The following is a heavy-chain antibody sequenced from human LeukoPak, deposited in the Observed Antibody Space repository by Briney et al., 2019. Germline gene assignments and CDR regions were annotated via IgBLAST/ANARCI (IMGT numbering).Heavy chain of an antibody. CDR2: IYYSGST. D-gene: IGHD3-10*01. J-gene: IGHJ4*02. Sequence: SETLSLTCTVSGGSISSGDYYWSWIRQPPGKGLEWIGYIYYSGSTYYNPSLKSRVTISVDTSKSQFSLKLSSVTAADTAVYYCARHRGSGSYYVPFDYWGQGTLVTVSS. CDR1: GGSISSGDYY. V-gene: IGHV4-30-4*01. CDR3: ARHRGSGSYYVPFDY.